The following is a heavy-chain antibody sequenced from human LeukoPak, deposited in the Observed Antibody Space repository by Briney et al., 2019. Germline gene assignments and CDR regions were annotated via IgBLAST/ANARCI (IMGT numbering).Heavy chain of an antibody. CDR2: INQSGST. J-gene: IGHJ6*03. Sequence: PSETLSLTCAVYGGSFSGYYWSWIRQPPRKGLEWIGEINQSGSTNYNPSLKSRVTISADTSKNQFSLKLSSVTAADTAVYYCARGWYYYYYMDVWGKGTTVTVSS. CDR1: GGSFSGYY. V-gene: IGHV4-34*01. CDR3: ARGWYYYYYMDV.